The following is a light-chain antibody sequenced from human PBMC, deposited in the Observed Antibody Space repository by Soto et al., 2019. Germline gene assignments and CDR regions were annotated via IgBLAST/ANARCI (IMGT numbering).Light chain of an antibody. CDR3: QQSYSTPRT. Sequence: DIQMTQSPSSLSASVGDRVTITCRASQSISSYLNWYQQKPGKAPKLLIYAASSLQSGVPSRFSGSGSGTGFTLTISSLQPEDFATYYCQQSYSTPRTFGQGTKVDIX. CDR1: QSISSY. V-gene: IGKV1-39*01. CDR2: AAS. J-gene: IGKJ1*01.